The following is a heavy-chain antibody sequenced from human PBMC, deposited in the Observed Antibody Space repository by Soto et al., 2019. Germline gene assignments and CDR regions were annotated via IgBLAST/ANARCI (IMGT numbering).Heavy chain of an antibody. D-gene: IGHD1-26*01. CDR3: ARRYGGNLDY. CDR1: GGSVSSYC. V-gene: IGHV4-59*08. Sequence: SETLSLTCKVSGGSVSSYCWSWIRQPPGKGLEWIGYIYYSGSTNYNPSLKSRVTISVDTSKNQFSLKLSSVTAADTAVYYCARRYGGNLDYWGQGTLVTVSS. CDR2: IYYSGST. J-gene: IGHJ4*02.